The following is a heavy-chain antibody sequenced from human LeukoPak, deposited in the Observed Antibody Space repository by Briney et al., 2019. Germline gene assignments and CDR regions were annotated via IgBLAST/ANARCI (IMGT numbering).Heavy chain of an antibody. Sequence: GGSLRLSCAASGFTFSSYSMNWVRQAPGKGLEWVSSISSSSSYIYYADSVKGRFTISRDNAKNSLYLQMNSLGAEDTAVYYCARAPHSSGYLYYFDYWGQGTLVTVSS. D-gene: IGHD3-22*01. CDR2: ISSSSSYI. V-gene: IGHV3-21*01. J-gene: IGHJ4*02. CDR1: GFTFSSYS. CDR3: ARAPHSSGYLYYFDY.